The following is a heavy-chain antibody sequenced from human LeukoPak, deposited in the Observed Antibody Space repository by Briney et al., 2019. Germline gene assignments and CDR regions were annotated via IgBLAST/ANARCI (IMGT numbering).Heavy chain of an antibody. CDR2: INPSGGST. J-gene: IGHJ4*02. CDR1: GYTXTXYY. Sequence: KVSCXXSGYTXTXYYMHWVRQAPGQGLEWMGIINPSGGSTSYAQKFQGRVTMTRDTSTSTVYMELSSLRSEDTAVYYCAREPYSGYDWSPFDYWGQGTLVTVSS. D-gene: IGHD5-12*01. CDR3: AREPYSGYDWSPFDY. V-gene: IGHV1-46*01.